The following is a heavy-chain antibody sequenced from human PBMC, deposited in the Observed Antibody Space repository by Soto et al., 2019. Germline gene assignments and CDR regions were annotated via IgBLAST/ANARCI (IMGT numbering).Heavy chain of an antibody. V-gene: IGHV1-8*01. D-gene: IGHD3-22*01. CDR2: MNPNSGNT. CDR1: GYTFTSYD. CDR3: ARGGYYYDSSAYYRPFDY. Sequence: QVQLVQSGAEVKKPGASVKVSCKASGYTFTSYDINWVRQATGQGLEWMGGMNPNSGNTGYAQKFQGRVTMTRSTSISTAYMELSSLRSEDTAVYYCARGGYYYDSSAYYRPFDYWGQGTLVTVSS. J-gene: IGHJ4*02.